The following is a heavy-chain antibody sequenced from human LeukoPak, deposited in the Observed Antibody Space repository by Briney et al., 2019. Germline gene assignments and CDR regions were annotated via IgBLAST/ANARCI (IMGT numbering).Heavy chain of an antibody. CDR1: GFTVSSNY. CDR2: IYSGGST. CDR3: ARRLGGGYCSSTSCYFDY. D-gene: IGHD2-2*01. Sequence: GGSLRLSCAASGFTVSSNYMSWVRQAPGKGLEWVSVIYSGGSTYYADSVKGRFTISRDNAKNSLYLQMNSLRAEDTAVYYCARRLGGGYCSSTSCYFDYWGQGTLVTVSS. V-gene: IGHV3-66*01. J-gene: IGHJ4*02.